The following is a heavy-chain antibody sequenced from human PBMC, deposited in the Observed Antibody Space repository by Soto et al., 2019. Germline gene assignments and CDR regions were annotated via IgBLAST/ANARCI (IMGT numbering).Heavy chain of an antibody. CDR2: ISPGSRYP. CDR3: VRGGGGGLFDP. V-gene: IGHV3-11*06. Sequence: PGGSLRLSCAGSGFTFGDSYMSWIRQAPGKGLEWLSYISPGSRYPAYADSVKGRFTISRDNAKRSLYLQMMSLTAEDTAIYYCVRGGGGGLFDPWGQGTLVTVSS. D-gene: IGHD2-15*01. CDR1: GFTFGDSY. J-gene: IGHJ5*02.